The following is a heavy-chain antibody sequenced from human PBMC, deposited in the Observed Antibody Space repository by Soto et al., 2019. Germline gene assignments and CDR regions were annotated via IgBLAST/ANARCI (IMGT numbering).Heavy chain of an antibody. D-gene: IGHD5-18*01. CDR3: ARAWPSVDSYGSGVMDV. V-gene: IGHV4-4*02. CDR1: GGSISSSNW. Sequence: QEQLQESGPGLVKPSGTLSVTCAVSGGSISSSNWWNWVRQPPGKGLEWIGEIYHSGSTNYNPSLRSRVTISLDKSKNQFSLRVKSVTAADTAEYYCARAWPSVDSYGSGVMDVWGQGTTVTVSS. J-gene: IGHJ6*02. CDR2: IYHSGST.